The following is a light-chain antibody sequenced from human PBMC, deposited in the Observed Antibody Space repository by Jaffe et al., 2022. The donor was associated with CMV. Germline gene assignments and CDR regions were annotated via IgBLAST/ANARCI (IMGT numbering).Light chain of an antibody. J-gene: IGKJ1*01. V-gene: IGKV3-15*01. CDR3: QQYHNWPPWT. Sequence: EIVMTQSPATLSVSPGERATLSCRASQSVSSNLAWYQQKPGQAPRLLIYGASTRATGIPARFSGSGSGTEFTLTISSLQSEDFVVYYCQQYHNWPPWTFGQGTKVEIK. CDR1: QSVSSN. CDR2: GAS.